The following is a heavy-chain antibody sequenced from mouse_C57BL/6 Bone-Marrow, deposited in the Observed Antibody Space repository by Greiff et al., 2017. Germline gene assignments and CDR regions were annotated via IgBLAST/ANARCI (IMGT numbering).Heavy chain of an antibody. CDR2: IYPGSGST. J-gene: IGHJ3*01. V-gene: IGHV1-55*01. CDR1: GYTFTSYW. Sequence: QVQLQQPGAELVKPGASVKMSCKASGYTFTSYWITWVKQRPGQGLEWIGDIYPGSGSTNYNEKFKSKATLTVDTTSSTAYMQRSSLTSEDSAVYYCARFEGYYGWFAYWGQGTLVTVSA. CDR3: ARFEGYYGWFAY. D-gene: IGHD2-3*01.